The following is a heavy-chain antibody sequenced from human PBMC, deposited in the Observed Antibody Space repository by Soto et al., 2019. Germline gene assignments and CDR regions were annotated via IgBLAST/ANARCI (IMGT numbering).Heavy chain of an antibody. CDR3: AREYTAWPLAYGLDV. V-gene: IGHV3-21*01. J-gene: IGHJ6*02. D-gene: IGHD2-2*02. CDR2: VSSRSDI. CDR1: GFTFSTYS. Sequence: GGSLRLSCVGSGFTFSTYSINWVRQAPGKGLEWVSSVSSRSDIYYADSVKGRFTISRDNAKNSVSLQMNSLRAEDTAVYYCAREYTAWPLAYGLDVWGQGTTVTVYS.